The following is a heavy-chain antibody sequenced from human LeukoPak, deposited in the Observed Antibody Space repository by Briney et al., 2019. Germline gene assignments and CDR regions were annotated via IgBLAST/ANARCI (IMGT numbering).Heavy chain of an antibody. CDR3: VRRDGYNTFYFEY. V-gene: IGHV3-7*01. D-gene: IGHD5-24*01. Sequence: GGSLRLSCAASGFTFNIYWMSWVRQAPGKGLEWVANINQDGSEKYYVDSVKGRFTISRDNAMNSLYLQMNSLRGEDTAVYYCVRRDGYNTFYFEYWGQGTLVTVSS. J-gene: IGHJ4*02. CDR2: INQDGSEK. CDR1: GFTFNIYW.